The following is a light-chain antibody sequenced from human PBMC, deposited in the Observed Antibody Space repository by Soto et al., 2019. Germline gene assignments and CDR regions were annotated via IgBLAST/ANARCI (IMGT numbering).Light chain of an antibody. CDR2: DVS. Sequence: QSVLTQPASVSGSPGQSITISCTGTSSDVGGYTFVSWYQQHPGKAPKLMIYDVSNRPSGVSNRFSGSKSGNTASLTISGLQAEDEADYYCSSYTSSSTSVVFGGGTKLTVL. J-gene: IGLJ2*01. CDR3: SSYTSSSTSVV. CDR1: SSDVGGYTF. V-gene: IGLV2-14*01.